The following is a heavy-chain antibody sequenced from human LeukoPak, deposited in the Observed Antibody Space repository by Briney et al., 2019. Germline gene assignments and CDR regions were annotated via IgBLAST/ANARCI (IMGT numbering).Heavy chain of an antibody. Sequence: GGSLRLSCSASGFTFSNYWMSLVRQAPGKGLEWVANIKQDESEKYYVDSVKGRFTISRDNAKSPLYLQMNSLRAEDTAVYHCARALDSSSSRYQAFEEWGQGTLVTVSS. CDR2: IKQDESEK. V-gene: IGHV3-7*01. CDR1: GFTFSNYW. J-gene: IGHJ4*02. D-gene: IGHD2-2*01. CDR3: ARALDSSSSRYQAFEE.